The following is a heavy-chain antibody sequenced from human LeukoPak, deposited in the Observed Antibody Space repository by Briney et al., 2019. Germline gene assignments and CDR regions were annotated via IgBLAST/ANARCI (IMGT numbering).Heavy chain of an antibody. V-gene: IGHV4-30-4*07. CDR2: IYSSGST. CDR1: GGSVGSDGYS. J-gene: IGHJ3*02. D-gene: IGHD3-22*01. Sequence: PSQTLSLTCVVSGGSVGSDGYSWTWIRQPPGKGLEWIGHIYSSGSTNYNPSLKSRVTMSLDTSKTQFSLKLSSVTAADTAVYHCARGRVFYDSTGYFIWGQGTMVTVSS. CDR3: ARGRVFYDSTGYFI.